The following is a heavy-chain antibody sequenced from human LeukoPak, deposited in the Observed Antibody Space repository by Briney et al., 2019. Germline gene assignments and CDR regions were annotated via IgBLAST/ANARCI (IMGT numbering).Heavy chain of an antibody. J-gene: IGHJ4*02. CDR1: GFTFSSYG. CDR2: ISYDGSNK. Sequence: QPGRSLRLSCAASGFTFSSYGMHWVRQAPGEGLEWVAVISYDGSNKYYADSVKGRFAISRDNSKNTLYLQMNSLRAEDTAVYYCAKSGFPDIVVVPAAILFFDYWGQGTLVTVSS. CDR3: AKSGFPDIVVVPAAILFFDY. D-gene: IGHD2-2*02. V-gene: IGHV3-30*18.